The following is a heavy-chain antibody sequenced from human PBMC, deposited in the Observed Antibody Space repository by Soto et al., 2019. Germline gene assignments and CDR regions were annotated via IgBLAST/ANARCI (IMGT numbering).Heavy chain of an antibody. CDR1: GGSISSGNYY. Sequence: QVQLQESGPGLVKPSQTLSLTCTVSGGSISSGNYYWSWIRPPPGKGLEWIGFISYSGSTYYSTSLKSRVTISVDPSKSQFSLNLSFVTAADTSVYYCATMGTPATGLYFFDYWGQGSLVTVSS. V-gene: IGHV4-30-4*01. CDR3: ATMGTPATGLYFFDY. CDR2: ISYSGST. J-gene: IGHJ4*02. D-gene: IGHD2-15*01.